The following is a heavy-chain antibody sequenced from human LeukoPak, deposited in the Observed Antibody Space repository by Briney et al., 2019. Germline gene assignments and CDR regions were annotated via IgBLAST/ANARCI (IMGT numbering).Heavy chain of an antibody. V-gene: IGHV3-43*02. J-gene: IGHJ4*02. CDR1: GFTFDDYA. D-gene: IGHD6-6*01. Sequence: GGSLRLSCAASGFTFDDYAMHWVRQAPGKGLEWVSLISGDGSSTYYADSVKRRFTISRDNSKNSLYLQMNSLRTEDTALYYCAKDIWYSSSSRGRDYFDYWGQGTLVTVSS. CDR3: AKDIWYSSSSRGRDYFDY. CDR2: ISGDGSST.